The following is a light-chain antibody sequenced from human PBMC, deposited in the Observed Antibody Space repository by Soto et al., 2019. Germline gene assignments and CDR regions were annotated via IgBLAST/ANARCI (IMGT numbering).Light chain of an antibody. V-gene: IGLV2-8*02. CDR2: EVS. Sequence: QSALTQPPSASRSPGQSVTISCTGMSSDVGGYNYVSWYQQHPGKAPKLMIYEVSKRPSGVPDRFSGSKSGNTASLTVSGLQAEDEADYCCSSYAGANSVVFGGGTKLTVL. CDR3: SSYAGANSVV. J-gene: IGLJ2*01. CDR1: SSDVGGYNY.